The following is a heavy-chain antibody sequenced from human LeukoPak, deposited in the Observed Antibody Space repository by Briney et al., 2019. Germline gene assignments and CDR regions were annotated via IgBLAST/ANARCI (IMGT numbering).Heavy chain of an antibody. Sequence: GGSLRLSCAASGFTVSSNYMSWVRQAPGKGLEWVSVIYSGGSTYYADSVKGRFTISRDNSKNTLYLQMNSLRAEDTAVYYCARDNCGGDCYIFPHPYYYYGMDVWGQGTTVTVSS. CDR3: ARDNCGGDCYIFPHPYYYYGMDV. J-gene: IGHJ6*02. V-gene: IGHV3-66*01. D-gene: IGHD2-21*02. CDR1: GFTVSSNY. CDR2: IYSGGST.